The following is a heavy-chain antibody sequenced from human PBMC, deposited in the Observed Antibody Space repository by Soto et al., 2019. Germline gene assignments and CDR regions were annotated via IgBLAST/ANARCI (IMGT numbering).Heavy chain of an antibody. CDR3: ARDDYGMDV. CDR1: GFTFSNYH. Sequence: QVHRVESGGGVVQPGRSLRLSCAASGFTFSNYHMHWVRQAPGKGLEGVAAMWYDGSNKYYAKSVKGRFTISRDNSKDMLFLQMNSLRAEDTAIYYCARDDYGMDVWGQGTTVTVSS. V-gene: IGHV3-33*01. J-gene: IGHJ6*02. CDR2: MWYDGSNK.